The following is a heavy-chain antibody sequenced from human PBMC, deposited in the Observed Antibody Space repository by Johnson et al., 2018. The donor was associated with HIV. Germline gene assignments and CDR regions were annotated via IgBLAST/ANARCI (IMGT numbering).Heavy chain of an antibody. CDR2: ISWDGGST. J-gene: IGHJ3*02. CDR1: GLTFSSYG. Sequence: QVQLVESGGGVVQPGRSLRLSCAASGLTFSSYGMHWVRQAPGKGLEWVSLISWDGGSTYYADSVKGRFTISRDNSNNTLYLQMNSLRAEDTAVYYCAKDETPMKRAFDIWGQGTMVTVSS. CDR3: AKDETPMKRAFDI. V-gene: IGHV3-NL1*01.